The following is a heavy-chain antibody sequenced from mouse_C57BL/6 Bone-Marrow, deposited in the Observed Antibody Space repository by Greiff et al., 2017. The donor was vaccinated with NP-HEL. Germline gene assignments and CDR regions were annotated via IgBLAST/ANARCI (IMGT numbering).Heavy chain of an antibody. CDR3: ARRDYGAMDY. J-gene: IGHJ4*01. V-gene: IGHV1-81*01. CDR1: GYTFTSYG. Sequence: QVQLQQSGAELARPGASVKLSCKASGYTFTSYGISWVKQRTGQGLEWIGEIYPRSGNTYYNEKFKGKATLTADKSSSTAYMELRRLTSEDSAVYFCARRDYGAMDYWGQGTSVTVSS. D-gene: IGHD1-1*02. CDR2: IYPRSGNT.